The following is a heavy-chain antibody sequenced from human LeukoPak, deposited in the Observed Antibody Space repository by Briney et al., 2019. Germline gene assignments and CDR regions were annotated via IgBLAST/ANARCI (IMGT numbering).Heavy chain of an antibody. CDR3: ARRAAVAGFFDY. D-gene: IGHD6-19*01. Sequence: SETLSLTCTVSGGSISSSSYYWGWIRQPPRQGLGWVGSIYYSGSTYYNPSLKSRVTISVDTSKNRFSLKLSSVTAADTAVYYCARRAAVAGFFDYWGQGTLVTVSS. CDR1: GGSISSSSYY. J-gene: IGHJ4*02. CDR2: IYYSGST. V-gene: IGHV4-39*01.